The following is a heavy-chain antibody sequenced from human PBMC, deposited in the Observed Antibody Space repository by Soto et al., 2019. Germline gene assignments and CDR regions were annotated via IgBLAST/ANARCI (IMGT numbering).Heavy chain of an antibody. Sequence: EVPLVESGGGLVRPGESLRLSCAASGFKFNIYSMNWIRQAPGKGLEWVSYITSDTLTIRYEDSVRGRFIISRDNVGNSVFLQMNSLRDEDTATYYCARSVEGHFDYWGQGALVTVSS. CDR1: GFKFNIYS. CDR2: ITSDTLTI. CDR3: ARSVEGHFDY. D-gene: IGHD6-19*01. J-gene: IGHJ4*02. V-gene: IGHV3-48*02.